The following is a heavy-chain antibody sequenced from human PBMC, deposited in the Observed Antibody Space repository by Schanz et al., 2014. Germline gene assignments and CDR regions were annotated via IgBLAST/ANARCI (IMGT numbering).Heavy chain of an antibody. Sequence: QVQLQESGPGLVKPSQTLSLTCTVSGASISSRDFYWSWIRQFPGKGLEWIGYISYSGGTYYSPSLKRRVSISLDTSKNQFSLNLSSVTAADTAVYYCARDRMAAQGIDSWGQGTLVTVSS. CDR3: ARDRMAAQGIDS. D-gene: IGHD6-6*01. J-gene: IGHJ4*02. CDR1: GASISSRDFY. V-gene: IGHV4-31*03. CDR2: ISYSGGT.